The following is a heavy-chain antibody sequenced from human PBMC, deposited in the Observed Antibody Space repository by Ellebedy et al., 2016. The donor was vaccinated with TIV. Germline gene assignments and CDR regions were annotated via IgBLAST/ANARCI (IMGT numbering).Heavy chain of an antibody. CDR3: ARGSSGWKGIDY. Sequence: PGGSLRLSCAASGFTFDDYTMYWVRQTPGKGLEWDSLVSWDGGRTYYADSVKGRFTISRDNSKNSLYLQMNSLRDEDTAVYFFARGSSGWKGIDYWGQGTLVTVSS. J-gene: IGHJ4*02. CDR1: GFTFDDYT. CDR2: VSWDGGRT. D-gene: IGHD6-19*01. V-gene: IGHV3-43*01.